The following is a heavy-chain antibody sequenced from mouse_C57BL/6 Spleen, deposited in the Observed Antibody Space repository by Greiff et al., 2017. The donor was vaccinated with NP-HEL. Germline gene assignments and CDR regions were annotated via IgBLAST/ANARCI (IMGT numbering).Heavy chain of an antibody. CDR2: IDPETGGT. Sequence: VQLQQSGAELVRPGASVTLSCKASGYTFTDYEMHWVKQTPVHGLEWIGAIDPETGGTAYNQKFKGKAILTADKSSSTAYMELRSLTSEDSAVYYCTSNPWFAYWGQGTLVTVSA. CDR3: TSNPWFAY. CDR1: GYTFTDYE. J-gene: IGHJ3*01. V-gene: IGHV1-15*01.